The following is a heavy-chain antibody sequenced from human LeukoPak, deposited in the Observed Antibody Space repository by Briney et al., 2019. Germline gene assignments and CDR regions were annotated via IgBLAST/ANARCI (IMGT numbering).Heavy chain of an antibody. CDR2: ITSFSTYI. D-gene: IGHD6-13*01. CDR3: ARGPYSSNWYVDY. J-gene: IGHJ4*02. CDR1: GFSFSGYA. V-gene: IGHV3-21*06. Sequence: GGSLRLSCAASGFSFSGYAMNWVRQAPGKGLEWVSSITSFSTYIYYAASVKGRFTISRDSAKNSLYLQMNSLRAEDTAVYYCARGPYSSNWYVDYWGQGTLVTVAS.